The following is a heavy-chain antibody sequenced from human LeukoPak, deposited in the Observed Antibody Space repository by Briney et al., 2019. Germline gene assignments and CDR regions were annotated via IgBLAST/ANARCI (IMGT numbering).Heavy chain of an antibody. Sequence: GGSLRLSCAASGFTFSHYGLHWVRQAPGKGLEWVAVIWYDGSNKYYADSVKGRFTISRDNSKNTLYLQMNSLRAEDTAVYYCARGYGSGSYPIDYWGQGTLVTVSS. CDR3: ARGYGSGSYPIDY. CDR2: IWYDGSNK. D-gene: IGHD3-10*01. J-gene: IGHJ4*02. CDR1: GFTFSHYG. V-gene: IGHV3-33*01.